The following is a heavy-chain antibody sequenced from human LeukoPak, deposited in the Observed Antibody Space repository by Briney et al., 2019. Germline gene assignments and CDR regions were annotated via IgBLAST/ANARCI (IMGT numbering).Heavy chain of an antibody. D-gene: IGHD3-22*01. V-gene: IGHV4-30-4*01. CDR1: GGSISSGDYY. CDR2: MYYSGST. CDR3: ARPYYYDSRIDP. Sequence: SETLSLTCTVSGGSISSGDYYWSWLRQPPGKGLEWIAYMYYSGSTYYNPSLKSRVTMSADTSKNQLSLKLSPVTAADTAVYYCARPYYYDSRIDPWGQGSLVTVSS. J-gene: IGHJ5*02.